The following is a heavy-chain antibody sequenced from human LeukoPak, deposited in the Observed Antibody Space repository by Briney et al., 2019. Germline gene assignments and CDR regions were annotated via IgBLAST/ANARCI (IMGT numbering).Heavy chain of an antibody. CDR2: INTNTGNP. Sequence: GASVKVSCKASGYTFTSYAMNWVRQAPGQGLEWMGWINTNTGNPTYAQGFTGRFVFSLDTSVSTAYLQISSLKAEDTAVYYCARDLLLGYCTNQALCRYYYYYMDVWGXXTTXTVSS. CDR1: GYTFTSYA. D-gene: IGHD2-8*01. V-gene: IGHV7-4-1*02. CDR3: ARDLLLGYCTNQALCRYYYYYMDV. J-gene: IGHJ6*03.